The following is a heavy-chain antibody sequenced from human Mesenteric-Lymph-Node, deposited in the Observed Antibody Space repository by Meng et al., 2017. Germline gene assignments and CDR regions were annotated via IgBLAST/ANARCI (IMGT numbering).Heavy chain of an antibody. CDR3: ARTNYGDYNWFDP. J-gene: IGHJ5*02. Sequence: VQLQEAGPGLVKPLQTLSLTCTVSGGSISSADYYWSCIRQHPGKGLEWIGYIYYSGSTYYNPSLRNRVAISIDTSKNQFSLKLTSVTAADTAVYFCARTNYGDYNWFDPWGQGTLVTVSS. V-gene: IGHV4-31*03. D-gene: IGHD4-17*01. CDR2: IYYSGST. CDR1: GGSISSADYY.